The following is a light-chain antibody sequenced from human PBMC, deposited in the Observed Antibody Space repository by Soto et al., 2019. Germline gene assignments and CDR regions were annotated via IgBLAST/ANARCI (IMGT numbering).Light chain of an antibody. CDR1: QGMSSY. Sequence: AIRMTQSPSSFSASTGDRVTITCRASQGMSSYLAWYQQKPGKAPKLLIYAASTLQSGVPSRFSGSGSGTDFTLTNSCLQSEDFATYYCQQYYSYPFTFGPGTKVDIK. V-gene: IGKV1-8*01. CDR3: QQYYSYPFT. J-gene: IGKJ3*01. CDR2: AAS.